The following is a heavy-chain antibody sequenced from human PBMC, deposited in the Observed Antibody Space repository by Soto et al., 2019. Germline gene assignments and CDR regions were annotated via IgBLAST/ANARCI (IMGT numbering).Heavy chain of an antibody. V-gene: IGHV1-46*01. CDR3: ARDLASTGYSSGWFGAFDI. J-gene: IGHJ3*02. CDR2: INPSGGST. Sequence: ASVKVSCRASGYTFTSYYMHWVRQAPGQGLEWMGIINPSGGSTSYAQKFQGRVTMTRDTSTSTVYMELSSLRSEDTAVYYCARDLASTGYSSGWFGAFDIWGQ. D-gene: IGHD6-19*01. CDR1: GYTFTSYY.